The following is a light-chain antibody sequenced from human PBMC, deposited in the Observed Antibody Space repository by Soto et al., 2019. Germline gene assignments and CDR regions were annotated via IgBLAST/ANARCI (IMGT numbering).Light chain of an antibody. CDR2: DAS. CDR3: QHYSGWPL. Sequence: EIVLTQSPGTLSVSLGERATVSCRASQSVGINLAWYQQRPGQTPRLLIYDASTRATGVPARFSGSGSGTAFSLTVSSLQSEDSAVYYCQHYSGWPLFGPGTRV. V-gene: IGKV3-15*01. J-gene: IGKJ3*01. CDR1: QSVGIN.